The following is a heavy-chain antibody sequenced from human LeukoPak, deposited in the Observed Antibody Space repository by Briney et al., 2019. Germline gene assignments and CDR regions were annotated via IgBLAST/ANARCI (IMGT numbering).Heavy chain of an antibody. CDR3: ARGIFGVAKAYYFDY. D-gene: IGHD3-3*01. J-gene: IGHJ4*02. V-gene: IGHV4-61*02. CDR2: IYTSGST. Sequence: SQTLSLTCTVPGGSISSGSYYWSWIRQPAGKGLEWIGRIYTSGSTNYNPSLKSRVTISVDTSKNQFSLKLSSVTAADTAVYYCARGIFGVAKAYYFDYWGQGTLVTVSS. CDR1: GGSISSGSYY.